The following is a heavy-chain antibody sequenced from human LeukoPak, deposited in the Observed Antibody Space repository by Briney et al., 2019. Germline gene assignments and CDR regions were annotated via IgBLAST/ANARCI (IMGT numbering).Heavy chain of an antibody. CDR1: GASFSNDY. D-gene: IGHD3-3*01. J-gene: IGHJ4*02. Sequence: SETLSLTCTVSGASFSNDYWSWVRQAPGKGLEWIGYIYHNGRTNYSPSLKSRITMSIVTSQNQFSLKLTSVTAADTAVYYCARASEGIGYFDTWGRGSLVTVSS. V-gene: IGHV4-59*01. CDR2: IYHNGRT. CDR3: ARASEGIGYFDT.